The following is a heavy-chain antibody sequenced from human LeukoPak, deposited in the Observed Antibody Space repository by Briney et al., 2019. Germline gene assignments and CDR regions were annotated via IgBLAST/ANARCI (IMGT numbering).Heavy chain of an antibody. CDR3: ASERVYSNYVENYFDY. CDR2: INPNSGGT. D-gene: IGHD4-11*01. V-gene: IGHV1-2*02. J-gene: IGHJ4*02. Sequence: ASVKVSCKASGYTFTGYYMHWVRQAPGQGLEWMGWINPNSGGTNYAQKFQGRVTMTRDTSISTAYMELSRLRSDDTAVYYCASERVYSNYVENYFDYWGQGTLVTVSS. CDR1: GYTFTGYY.